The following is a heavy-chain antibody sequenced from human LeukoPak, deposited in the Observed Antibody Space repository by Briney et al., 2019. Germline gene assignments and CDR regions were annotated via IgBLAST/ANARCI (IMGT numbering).Heavy chain of an antibody. J-gene: IGHJ4*02. CDR1: GGSVSNNY. V-gene: IGHV4-59*02. CDR3: ARIQSSSSPFDY. Sequence: SETLSLTCTVSGGSVSNNYWSWIRQPPGKGLEWIGYIYYNGTTTYNPSLESRVTMSFDTSKIQFSLRLSSVTAADTAVYYCARIQSSSSPFDYWGQGTLVTVSS. D-gene: IGHD2-2*01. CDR2: IYYNGTT.